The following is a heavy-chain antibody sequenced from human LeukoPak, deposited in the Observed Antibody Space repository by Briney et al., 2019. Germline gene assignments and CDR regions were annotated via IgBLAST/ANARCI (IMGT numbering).Heavy chain of an antibody. D-gene: IGHD4-11*01. J-gene: IGHJ4*02. CDR1: GYSFPSHW. CDR3: ARRNRNYFDY. CDR2: IYPGDSNT. V-gene: IGHV5-51*01. Sequence: GQSLKISCQVSGYSFPSHWIGWVRQMPGKGLEWMGFIYPGDSNTRYSPSFQGQVTISVDKSISTAYLQWGSLKASDTAMYYCARRNRNYFDYWGQGSLVSVSS.